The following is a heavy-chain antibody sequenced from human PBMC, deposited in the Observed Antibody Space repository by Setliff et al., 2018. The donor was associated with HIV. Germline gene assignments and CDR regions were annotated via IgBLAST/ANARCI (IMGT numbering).Heavy chain of an antibody. CDR3: ARAGMGALRSLFDY. J-gene: IGHJ4*02. CDR2: IYYSGST. Sequence: KTSETLSLTCTVSGGSISSSNYYWGWIRQPPGKGLEWIGSIYYSGSTNYNPSLKSRVTISVDTSKNQFSLKLNSVTAADTAIYYCARAGMGALRSLFDYWGQGTLVTVSS. V-gene: IGHV4-39*01. CDR1: GGSISSSNYY. D-gene: IGHD1-26*01.